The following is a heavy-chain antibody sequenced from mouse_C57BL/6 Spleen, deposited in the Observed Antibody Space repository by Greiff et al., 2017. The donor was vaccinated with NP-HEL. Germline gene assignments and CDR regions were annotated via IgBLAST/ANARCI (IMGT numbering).Heavy chain of an antibody. CDR3: ARDSDGYFDY. D-gene: IGHD2-3*01. V-gene: IGHV7-1*01. Sequence: EVKVVESGGGLVQSGRSLRLSCATSGFTFSDFYMEWVRQAPGKGLEWIAASSNKANDYTKEYSACGKGRFIVYRDSSQSIHYLQMNALGAEDTAIDYCARDSDGYFDYWGQGTTLTVSS. CDR2: SSNKANDYTK. CDR1: GFTFSDFY. J-gene: IGHJ2*01.